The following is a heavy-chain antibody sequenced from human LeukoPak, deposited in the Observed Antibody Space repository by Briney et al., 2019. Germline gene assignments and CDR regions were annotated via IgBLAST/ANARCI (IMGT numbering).Heavy chain of an antibody. J-gene: IGHJ4*02. CDR2: IGTSSSTI. D-gene: IGHD6-25*01. CDR3: ARELSAAY. CDR1: GFTFSYYG. V-gene: IGHV3-48*01. Sequence: GGSLRLSCAASGFTFSYYGMNWVRQAPGKGLEWVSYIGTSSSTIYYADSVKGRFSISRDNAKNSLYLQMNSLRVEDTAVYYCARELSAAYWGQGTLVTVSS.